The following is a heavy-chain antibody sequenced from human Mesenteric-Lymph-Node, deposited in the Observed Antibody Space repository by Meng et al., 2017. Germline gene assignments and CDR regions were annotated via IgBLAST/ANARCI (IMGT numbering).Heavy chain of an antibody. CDR3: ARGPTTYFDY. CDR1: GGSISSGDSY. V-gene: IGHV4-30-4*01. CDR2: IYYSGST. Sequence: QVPLQESGPGLVKPSQTLSLTCSVSGGSISSGDSYWSWIRQPPGKGLEWIGYIYYSGSTYYNPSLRSRITISVDTSKNQFSLRLRSVTAADTAVYYCARGPTTYFDYWGQGTLVTVSS. J-gene: IGHJ4*02. D-gene: IGHD4-17*01.